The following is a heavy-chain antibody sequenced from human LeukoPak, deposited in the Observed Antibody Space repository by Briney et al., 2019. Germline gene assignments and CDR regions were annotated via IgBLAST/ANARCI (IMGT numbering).Heavy chain of an antibody. Sequence: SSETLSLTCTVFGGYISDYYWTWLRQSAGKGLEWIGRVQISENNNYNPSLRSRVTLSLDTSKNQFSLRLTSVTAADTAIYYCARESVAAGTRWFDYWGQGTLVTVSS. CDR3: ARESVAAGTRWFDY. CDR1: GGYISDYY. J-gene: IGHJ4*02. D-gene: IGHD6-13*01. V-gene: IGHV4-4*07. CDR2: VQISENN.